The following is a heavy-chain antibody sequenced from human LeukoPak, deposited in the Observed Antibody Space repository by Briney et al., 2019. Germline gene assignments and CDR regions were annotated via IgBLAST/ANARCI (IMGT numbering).Heavy chain of an antibody. J-gene: IGHJ4*02. V-gene: IGHV1-69*06. CDR2: IIPIFDTP. D-gene: IGHD4-17*01. CDR3: ARAVQVTTGGLFDY. Sequence: SLKVSCKASGGTFSNYAICWVRQAPGQGVEWMGGIIPIFDTPNFAQKFQSRVTITADKSTSTAYMELSRLRSEDTAVYYCARAVQVTTGGLFDYWGQGTLVTVSS. CDR1: GGTFSNYA.